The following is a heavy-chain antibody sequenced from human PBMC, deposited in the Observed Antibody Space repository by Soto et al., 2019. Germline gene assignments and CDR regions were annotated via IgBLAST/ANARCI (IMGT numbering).Heavy chain of an antibody. CDR2: ISYDGSNK. V-gene: IGHV3-30-3*01. CDR3: ASSSGYSYGPSDY. CDR1: GFTFSSYA. Sequence: QVQLVESGGGVVQPGRSLRLSCAASGFTFSSYAMHWVRQAPGKGLEWVAVISYDGSNKYYADSVKGRFTISRDNSKNTLYLQMNSLRAEDTAVYYCASSSGYSYGPSDYWGQGTLVTVSS. J-gene: IGHJ4*02. D-gene: IGHD5-18*01.